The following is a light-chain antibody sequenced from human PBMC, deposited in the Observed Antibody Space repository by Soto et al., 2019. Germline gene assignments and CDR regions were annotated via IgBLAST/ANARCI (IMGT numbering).Light chain of an antibody. CDR3: QQRHMWPIT. CDR2: DAY. Sequence: TQSPSTLSAFVGDRVTITCRASQSFRGLLAWYQQKPGQAPRLLIYDAYNRATGIPPRFSGSGSGTDFTLTISSLEPEDSAVYYCQQRHMWPITFGRGTRLESK. V-gene: IGKV3-11*01. J-gene: IGKJ5*01. CDR1: QSFRGL.